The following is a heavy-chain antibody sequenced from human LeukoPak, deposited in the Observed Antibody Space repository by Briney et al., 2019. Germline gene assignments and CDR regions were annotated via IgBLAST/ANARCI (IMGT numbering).Heavy chain of an antibody. CDR1: GFTFSGYW. CDR2: INSDGSNT. J-gene: IGHJ4*02. CDR3: TSELGIQPWSQYY. D-gene: IGHD5-18*01. V-gene: IGHV3-74*01. Sequence: GGSLRLSCAASGFTFSGYWMRWVRQVPGKGLVWVSYINSDGSNTNYADSVRGRFTISRDNAKNTLYLQMNSLRAEETGVYYCTSELGIQPWSQYYWGQGTLVTVSS.